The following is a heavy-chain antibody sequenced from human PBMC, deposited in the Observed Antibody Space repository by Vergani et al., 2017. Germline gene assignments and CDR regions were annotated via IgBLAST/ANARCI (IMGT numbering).Heavy chain of an antibody. J-gene: IGHJ4*02. Sequence: QVQLVESGGGVVQPGRSLRLSCAASGFTFSSYAMHWVRQAPGKGLEWVAVISYDGSNKYYADSVKGRFTISRDNSKTTLYLQMNSLRAEDTAVYYCARDGETLRYSGYDYLDYWGQGTLVTVSS. CDR1: GFTFSSYA. CDR3: ARDGETLRYSGYDYLDY. V-gene: IGHV3-30*01. D-gene: IGHD5-12*01. CDR2: ISYDGSNK.